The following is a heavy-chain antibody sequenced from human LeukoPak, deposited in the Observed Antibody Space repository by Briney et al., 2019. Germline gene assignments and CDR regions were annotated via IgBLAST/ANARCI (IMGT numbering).Heavy chain of an antibody. V-gene: IGHV4-39*01. J-gene: IGHJ4*02. CDR2: IYYSGST. CDR3: ARQVGDTYYYGSGSYKVDY. D-gene: IGHD3-10*01. Sequence: SETLSLTCTVSGGSISSSSYYWGWIRQPPGKWLEWIGSIYYSGSTYYNPSLKSRVTISVDTSKNQFSLKLSSVTAADTAVYYCARQVGDTYYYGSGSYKVDYWGQGTLVTVSS. CDR1: GGSISSSSYY.